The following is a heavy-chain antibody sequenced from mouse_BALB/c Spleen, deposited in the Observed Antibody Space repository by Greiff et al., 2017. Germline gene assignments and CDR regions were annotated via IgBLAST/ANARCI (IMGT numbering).Heavy chain of an antibody. CDR3: ARLYGYDGAWFAY. D-gene: IGHD2-2*01. J-gene: IGHJ3*01. CDR1: GYTFTSYW. Sequence: VQLQQSGAELAKPGASVKMSCKASGYTFTSYWMHWVKQRPGQGLEWIGYINPSTGYTEYNQKFKDKATLTADKSSSTAYMQLSSLTSEDSAVDYCARLYGYDGAWFAYWGQGTLVTVSA. CDR2: INPSTGYT. V-gene: IGHV1-7*01.